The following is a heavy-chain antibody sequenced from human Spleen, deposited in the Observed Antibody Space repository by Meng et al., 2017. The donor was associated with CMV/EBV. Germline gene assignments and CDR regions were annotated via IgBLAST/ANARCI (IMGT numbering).Heavy chain of an antibody. CDR2: ISYDGSNK. J-gene: IGHJ6*02. D-gene: IGHD2-2*01. CDR1: GFTFSGHS. V-gene: IGHV3-30-3*01. CDR3: ARDTVYCSSTSCYEQNYYYYGMDV. Sequence: GESLKISCAASGFTFSGHSMHWVRQAPGKGLEWVALISYDGSNKYYGDSVKGRFTISRDNSKNTLYLQMNSLGAEDTAVYYCARDTVYCSSTSCYEQNYYYYGMDVWGQGTTVTVSS.